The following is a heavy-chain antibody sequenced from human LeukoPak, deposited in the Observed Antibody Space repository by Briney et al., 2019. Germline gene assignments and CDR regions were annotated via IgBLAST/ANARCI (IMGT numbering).Heavy chain of an antibody. Sequence: SETLSLTCAVYGGSFSGYYWSWIRQPPGKGLEWIGEINHSGSTNYNPSLKSRVTISVDTSKNQFSLKLSSVTAADTAVYYCARGLRSTSTVFDYWAQGTLVTVSS. V-gene: IGHV4-34*01. D-gene: IGHD2-2*01. CDR3: ARGLRSTSTVFDY. CDR2: INHSGST. J-gene: IGHJ4*02. CDR1: GGSFSGYY.